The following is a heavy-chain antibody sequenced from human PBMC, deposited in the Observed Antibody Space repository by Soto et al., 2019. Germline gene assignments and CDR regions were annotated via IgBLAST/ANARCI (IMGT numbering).Heavy chain of an antibody. V-gene: IGHV3-23*01. Sequence: PGGSLRLSCAASGFTFSSYAMSWVRQAPGKGLEWVSAISGSGGSTYYADSVKGRFTISRDNSKNTLYLQMNSLRAEDTAVYYCAKDGDIVVVPAAMVFQHWGQGTLVTVSS. J-gene: IGHJ1*01. D-gene: IGHD2-2*01. CDR2: ISGSGGST. CDR1: GFTFSSYA. CDR3: AKDGDIVVVPAAMVFQH.